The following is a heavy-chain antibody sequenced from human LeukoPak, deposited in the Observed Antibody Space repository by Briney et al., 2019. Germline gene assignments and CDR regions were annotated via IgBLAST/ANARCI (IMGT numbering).Heavy chain of an antibody. Sequence: PGGSLRLSCAASGFTFSSYAMSWVRQAPGKGLEWVSAISGSGGSTYYADSVKGRFTISRDNSKNTLYLQMNSLRAEDTAVYYCAKGPSPTYYYDSSGYYYDYWGQGTLVTVSS. CDR3: AKGPSPTYYYDSSGYYYDY. D-gene: IGHD3-22*01. J-gene: IGHJ4*02. CDR2: ISGSGGST. V-gene: IGHV3-23*01. CDR1: GFTFSSYA.